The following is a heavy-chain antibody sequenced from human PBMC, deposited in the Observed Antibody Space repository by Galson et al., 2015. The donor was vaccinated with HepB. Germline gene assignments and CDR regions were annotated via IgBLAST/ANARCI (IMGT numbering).Heavy chain of an antibody. CDR3: ARGFYYSDS. Sequence: SLRLSCAASGFTLSSYWMSWVRQAPGKGLEWVANIKQDGNEKYYVDSVKGRFTISRDNAKNSLYLQMNSLRAEGTAVYYCARGFYYSDSWGQGTLVTVPS. CDR2: IKQDGNEK. D-gene: IGHD3-10*01. J-gene: IGHJ5*01. CDR1: GFTLSSYW. V-gene: IGHV3-7*03.